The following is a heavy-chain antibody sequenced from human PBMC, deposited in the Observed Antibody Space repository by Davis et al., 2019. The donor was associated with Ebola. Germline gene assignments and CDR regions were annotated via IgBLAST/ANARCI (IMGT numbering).Heavy chain of an antibody. CDR3: ARLTSTKELDN. CDR2: IYHSGST. J-gene: IGHJ4*02. V-gene: IGHV4-30-2*01. Sequence: LRLSCAVSGASMSSTTYSWSWIRQPPGKGLEWICFIYHSGSTFYNPALKSRVTISVEKSKNPFSLKVTSVTAAETALYFVARLTSTKELDNWGQGTLVTVSS. CDR1: GASMSSTTYS. D-gene: IGHD4/OR15-4a*01.